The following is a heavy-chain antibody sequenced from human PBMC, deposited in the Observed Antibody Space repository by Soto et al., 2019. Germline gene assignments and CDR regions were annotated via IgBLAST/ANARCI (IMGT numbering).Heavy chain of an antibody. V-gene: IGHV3-23*01. CDR3: ASCLGAIFGVVYYYMDV. CDR2: ISGSGGST. CDR1: GFTFSSYA. Sequence: GGSLRLSCAASGFTFSSYAMSWVRQAPGKGLEWVSAISGSGGSTYYADSVKGRFTISRDNSKNTLYLQMNSLRAEDTAVYYCASCLGAIFGVVYYYMDVWGKGTTVTVSS. D-gene: IGHD3-3*01. J-gene: IGHJ6*03.